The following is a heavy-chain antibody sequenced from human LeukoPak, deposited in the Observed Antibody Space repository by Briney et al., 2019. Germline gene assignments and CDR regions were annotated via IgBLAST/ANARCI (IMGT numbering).Heavy chain of an antibody. CDR1: GGTFSSYA. V-gene: IGHV1-69*13. D-gene: IGHD5-24*01. CDR3: ARDLSDGGSLPGDAFDI. J-gene: IGHJ3*02. CDR2: IIPIFGTA. Sequence: ASVKVSCKASGGTFSSYAISWVRQAPGQGLEWMGGIIPIFGTANYAQKFQGRVTITADESTSTAYMELSSLRSEDTAVYYCARDLSDGGSLPGDAFDIWGQGTMVTVSS.